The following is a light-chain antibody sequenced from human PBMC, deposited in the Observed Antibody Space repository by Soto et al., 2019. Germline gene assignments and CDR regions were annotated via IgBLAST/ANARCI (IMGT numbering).Light chain of an antibody. CDR3: QVWDSRSDHWV. CDR2: DNS. V-gene: IGLV3-21*02. CDR1: NIGSKS. J-gene: IGLJ3*02. Sequence: SYELTQPPSVAVGPGQTASITCWGDNIGSKSVHWYQQKPGQAPVLVVYDNSDRPSGIPERFSGSNSGNTATLTISRVEAGDEADYYCQVWDSRSDHWVLGGGTKLTVL.